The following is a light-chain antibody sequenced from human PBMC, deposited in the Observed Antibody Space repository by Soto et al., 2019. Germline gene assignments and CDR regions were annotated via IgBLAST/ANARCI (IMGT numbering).Light chain of an antibody. CDR3: QQRSNWPPIT. Sequence: EIVLTQSPGTLSLSPGERATLFCRASQSVSNSLAWYRQKPGQAPRLLIYAASNRATGIPARFSGSGSGTDFTLTISSLEPEDFAVYYCQQRSNWPPITFGQGTRLEIK. CDR2: AAS. J-gene: IGKJ5*01. CDR1: QSVSNS. V-gene: IGKV3-11*01.